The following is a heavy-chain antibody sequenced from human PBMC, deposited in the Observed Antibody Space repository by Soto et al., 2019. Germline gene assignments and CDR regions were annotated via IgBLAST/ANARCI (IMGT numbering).Heavy chain of an antibody. CDR3: ARVSYFRGFDWLFAFDS. J-gene: IGHJ4*02. Sequence: SETLSLTCSVSGDSLRNHYWSWIRQPPGSRLEWLGHIFYSGDTSSYNPSLKSRVSMSVDTSKNQFSLKLRSVSADDTAVYFCARVSYFRGFDWLFAFDSWGQGAMVTVS. CDR2: IFYSGDT. V-gene: IGHV4-59*11. CDR1: GDSLRNHY. D-gene: IGHD3-9*01.